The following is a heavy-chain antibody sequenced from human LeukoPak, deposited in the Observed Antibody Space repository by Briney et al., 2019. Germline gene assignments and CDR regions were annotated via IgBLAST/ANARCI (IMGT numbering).Heavy chain of an antibody. V-gene: IGHV3-23*01. CDR1: GFTFSSYS. Sequence: GGTLRLSCAVSGFTFSSYSMSWVRQAPGKGLEWVSAISGSGDRTYYADSVKGRFTISRDNSKNTLYLQMNSLRVEDTAAYYCAKDRGIISDYWGQGTLVTVSP. D-gene: IGHD3-16*01. CDR2: ISGSGDRT. J-gene: IGHJ4*02. CDR3: AKDRGIISDY.